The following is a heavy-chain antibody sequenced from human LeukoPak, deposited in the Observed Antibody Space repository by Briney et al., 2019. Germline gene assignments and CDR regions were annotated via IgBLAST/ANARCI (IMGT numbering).Heavy chain of an antibody. CDR3: ARRRAFITPYYYYYGMDV. V-gene: IGHV4-59*08. CDR2: IYYSGST. J-gene: IGHJ6*02. D-gene: IGHD3-3*01. Sequence: SETLSLTCTVSGGSISSYYWSWIRQPPGKGLEWIGYIYYSGSTNYNPSLKSRVTISVDTSKNQFSLKLSSVTAADTAVYYCARRRAFITPYYYYYGMDVWGQGTTVTVSS. CDR1: GGSISSYY.